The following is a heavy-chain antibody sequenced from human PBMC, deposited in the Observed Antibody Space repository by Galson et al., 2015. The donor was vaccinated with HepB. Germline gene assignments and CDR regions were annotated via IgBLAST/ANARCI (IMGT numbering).Heavy chain of an antibody. D-gene: IGHD3-22*01. Sequence: SVKVSCKASGYTFDSYGLSWVRQAPGQGLEWMGWINTYNGQTNYAQKMQGRVTMTADTSTGTGYLELRTLRSDDTAVYYCARSALVVIMPHHLDYWAQGTPVTVSS. V-gene: IGHV1-18*01. CDR2: INTYNGQT. CDR3: ARSALVVIMPHHLDY. J-gene: IGHJ4*02. CDR1: GYTFDSYG.